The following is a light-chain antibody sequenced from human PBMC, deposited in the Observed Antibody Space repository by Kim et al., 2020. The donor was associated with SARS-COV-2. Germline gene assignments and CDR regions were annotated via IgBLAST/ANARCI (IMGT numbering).Light chain of an antibody. V-gene: IGLV2-14*03. CDR2: DVN. CDR1: SSDVGSYNY. CDR3: SSFTSSDTYV. Sequence: QAITISCTGTSSDVGSYNYVSWYQQHPDKAPKVMIYDVNNRPSGVSNRFSGSKSGNTASLTISGLQAEDEADYYCSSFTSSDTYVFGTGTKVTVL. J-gene: IGLJ1*01.